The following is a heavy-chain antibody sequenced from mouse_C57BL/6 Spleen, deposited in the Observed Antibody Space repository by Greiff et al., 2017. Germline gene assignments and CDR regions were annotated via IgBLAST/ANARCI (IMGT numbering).Heavy chain of an antibody. CDR2: IYPRSGNT. J-gene: IGHJ4*01. CDR3: ATYYDYDEGDYYAMDY. CDR1: GYTFTSYG. D-gene: IGHD2-4*01. V-gene: IGHV1-81*01. Sequence: VQLQQSGAELARPGASVKLSCKASGYTFTSYGISWVKQRTGQGLEWIGEIYPRSGNTYYNEKFKGKATLTADKSSSTAYMELRSLTSEDSAVYFCATYYDYDEGDYYAMDYWGQGTSVTVSS.